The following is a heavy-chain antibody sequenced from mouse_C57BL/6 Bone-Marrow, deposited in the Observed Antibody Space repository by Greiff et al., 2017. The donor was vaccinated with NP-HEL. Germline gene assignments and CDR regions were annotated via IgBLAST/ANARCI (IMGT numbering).Heavy chain of an antibody. CDR3: ARERLHLSYWYFYV. CDR2: INPYNGGT. V-gene: IGHV1-19*01. Sequence: VQLQQSGPVLVKPGASVKMSCKASGYTFTDYYMNWVKQSHGKSLEWIGVINPYNGGTSYNQKFKGKATFTVDKSSSTVFMELNSLTSEDSAVSYCARERLHLSYWYFYVWGTGTTVTVSA. D-gene: IGHD3-2*02. CDR1: GYTFTDYY. J-gene: IGHJ1*03.